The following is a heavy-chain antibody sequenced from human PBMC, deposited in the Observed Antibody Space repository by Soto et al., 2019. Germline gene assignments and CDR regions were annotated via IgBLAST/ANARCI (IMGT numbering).Heavy chain of an antibody. V-gene: IGHV1-18*01. D-gene: IGHD2-15*01. CDR3: ARSYCTGGSCYRSATYYYYGMDV. CDR2: ISAYNGNT. Sequence: ASVKVSCKASGYTFTNYGISWVRQAPGQGLEWMGWISAYNGNTNYAQRIQDRVTMTTDTSTGTAYMELRSLRSDDTAVYYCARSYCTGGSCYRSATYYYYGMDVWGQGTTVTVSS. J-gene: IGHJ6*02. CDR1: GYTFTNYG.